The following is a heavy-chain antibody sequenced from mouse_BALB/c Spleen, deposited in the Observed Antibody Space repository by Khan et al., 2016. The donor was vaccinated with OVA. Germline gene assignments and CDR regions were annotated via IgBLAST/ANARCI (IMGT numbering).Heavy chain of an antibody. Sequence: QVQLQQSGSELARPGASVKMSCKASGYTFTSYTMHLVKQRPGQGLEWIGYINPSNGDTNYNQKFKDKATLNADKYSSTAYMQLSSLTSEDSAAYYCSREGAFCSYDGCFAFWGQGTLVTVSA. CDR2: INPSNGDT. D-gene: IGHD2-12*01. J-gene: IGHJ3*01. V-gene: IGHV1-4*01. CDR1: GYTFTSYT. CDR3: SREGAFCSYDGCFAF.